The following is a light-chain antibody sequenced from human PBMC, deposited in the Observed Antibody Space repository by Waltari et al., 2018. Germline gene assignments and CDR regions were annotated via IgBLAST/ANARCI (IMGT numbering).Light chain of an antibody. CDR1: HRVDHY. V-gene: IGKV1-39*01. J-gene: IGKJ1*01. Sequence: DIQMTQSPSSLSASVGDTVNITCRASHRVDHYLNWYQQRPGKAPKLLIYGAANLQSGVPSRFSGSGSGTDFTLIIRSLQSEDSATYFCQQSHTTPWTFGLGTGVEVK. CDR3: QQSHTTPWT. CDR2: GAA.